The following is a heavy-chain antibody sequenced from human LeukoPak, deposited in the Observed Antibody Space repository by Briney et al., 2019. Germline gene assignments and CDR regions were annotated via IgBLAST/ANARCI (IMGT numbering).Heavy chain of an antibody. CDR2: INPNSGGT. Sequence: GASVKVSCKASGYTLTGYYMHWVRQAPGQGLEWMGWINPNSGGTNYAQKFQGRVTMTRDTSISTAYMELSRLRSDDTAVYYCARMTYCGGDCYYYFDYWGQGTLVTVSS. V-gene: IGHV1-2*02. D-gene: IGHD2-21*02. CDR1: GYTLTGYY. J-gene: IGHJ4*02. CDR3: ARMTYCGGDCYYYFDY.